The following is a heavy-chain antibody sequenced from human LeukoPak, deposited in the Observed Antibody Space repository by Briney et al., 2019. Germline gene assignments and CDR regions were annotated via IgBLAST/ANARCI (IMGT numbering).Heavy chain of an antibody. D-gene: IGHD3-22*01. Sequence: GGSLRLXCAASGFTFSSYEMNWVRQAPGKGLEWVSYISSSGSTIYYADSVKGRFTISRDNAKNSLYLQMNSLRAEDTAVYYCARDSDVGGYYPDYWGQGTLVTVSS. CDR3: ARDSDVGGYYPDY. CDR1: GFTFSSYE. CDR2: ISSSGSTI. J-gene: IGHJ4*02. V-gene: IGHV3-48*03.